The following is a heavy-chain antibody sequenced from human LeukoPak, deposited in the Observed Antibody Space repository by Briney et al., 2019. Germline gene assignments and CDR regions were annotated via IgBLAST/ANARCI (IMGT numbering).Heavy chain of an antibody. D-gene: IGHD5-24*01. V-gene: IGHV3-23*01. CDR2: ISGSCGST. J-gene: IGHJ4*02. CDR1: GFTFSSYA. CDR3: AKTSRDGYNFVGGFDY. Sequence: GGSLRLSRAASGFTFSSYAMSWVRQAPGKGLEWVSAISGSCGSTYYADSVKGRFTISRDNSKNTLYLQMNSLRAEDTAVYYCAKTSRDGYNFVGGFDYWGQGTLVTVSS.